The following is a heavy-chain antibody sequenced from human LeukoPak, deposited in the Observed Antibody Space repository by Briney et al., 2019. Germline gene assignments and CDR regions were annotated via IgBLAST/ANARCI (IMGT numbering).Heavy chain of an antibody. J-gene: IGHJ6*02. CDR1: GYTFTGYG. CDR3: ARVGSGYDRDYYYYGMDV. D-gene: IGHD5-12*01. V-gene: IGHV1-18*01. CDR2: ISAYNGNT. Sequence: ASVKVSCKASGYTFTGYGISWVRQAPGQGLEWMGWISAYNGNTNYAQKLQGRVTMTTDTSTSTAYMELRSLRSDDTAVYYCARVGSGYDRDYYYYGMDVWGQGTTVTVSS.